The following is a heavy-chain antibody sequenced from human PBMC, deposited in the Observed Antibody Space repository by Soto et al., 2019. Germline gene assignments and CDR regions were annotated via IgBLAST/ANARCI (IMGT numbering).Heavy chain of an antibody. V-gene: IGHV1-18*04. Sequence: ASVKVSCKASGYTFTSYGISWVRQAPGQGLEWMGWISAYNGNTNYAQKLQGRVTMTTDTSTSTAYMEMRSLRSDDTAVYYCAREFVDYQFFDYWGQGTLVTVSS. D-gene: IGHD4-17*01. CDR3: AREFVDYQFFDY. CDR2: ISAYNGNT. CDR1: GYTFTSYG. J-gene: IGHJ4*02.